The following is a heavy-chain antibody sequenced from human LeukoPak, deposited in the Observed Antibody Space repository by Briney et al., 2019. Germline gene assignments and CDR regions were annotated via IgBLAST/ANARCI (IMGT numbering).Heavy chain of an antibody. V-gene: IGHV3-11*01. CDR1: GFTFSDYY. CDR2: ISSSGSTI. CDR3: VSRYGSGPFDY. Sequence: GGSLRLSCAASGFTFSDYYMSWIRQAPGKGLEWVSYISSSGSTIYYADSVKGRFTISRDNAKNSLYLQMNSLRAEDTAVYYCVSRYGSGPFDYWGQGTLVTVSS. D-gene: IGHD3-10*01. J-gene: IGHJ4*02.